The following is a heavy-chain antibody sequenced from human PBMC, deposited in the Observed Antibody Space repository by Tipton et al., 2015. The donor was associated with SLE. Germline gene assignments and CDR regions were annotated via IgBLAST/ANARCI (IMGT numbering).Heavy chain of an antibody. CDR2: ISSSGSTI. CDR3: ARDRFWSGYYGWFDP. V-gene: IGHV3-11*01. J-gene: IGHJ5*02. CDR1: GFTFSDYY. D-gene: IGHD3-3*01. Sequence: SLRLSCAASGFTFSDYYMSWIRQAPGKGLEWVSYISSSGSTIYYADSAKGRFTISRDNAKNSLYLQMNSLRAEDTAVYYCARDRFWSGYYGWFDPWGQGTLVTVSS.